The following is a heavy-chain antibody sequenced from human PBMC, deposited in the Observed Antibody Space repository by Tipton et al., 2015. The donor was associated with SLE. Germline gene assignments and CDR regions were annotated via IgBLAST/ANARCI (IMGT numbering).Heavy chain of an antibody. CDR3: ARDDSGSYYHAFDI. Sequence: TLSLTCAVSGFPINSGYYWAWIRQPPGKGLEWIGSIYYSGSTNYNPSLKSRVTISVDTSKNQFSLKLSSVTAADTAVYYCARDDSGSYYHAFDIWGQGTMVTVSS. CDR1: GFPINSGYY. CDR2: IYYSGST. V-gene: IGHV4-38-2*02. J-gene: IGHJ3*02. D-gene: IGHD1-26*01.